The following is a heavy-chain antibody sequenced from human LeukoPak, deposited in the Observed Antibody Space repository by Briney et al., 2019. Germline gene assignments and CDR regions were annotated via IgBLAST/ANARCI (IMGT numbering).Heavy chain of an antibody. CDR3: ARRVLGYGSGSYYSAFDI. CDR2: IYTSGST. Sequence: PSETLSLTCTVSGGSISSYYWSWIRQPAGKGLEWIGRIYTSGSTNYNPSLKSQVTMSVDTSKNQFSLKLSSVTAADTAVYYCARRVLGYGSGSYYSAFDIWGQGTMVTVSS. D-gene: IGHD3-10*01. V-gene: IGHV4-4*07. J-gene: IGHJ3*02. CDR1: GGSISSYY.